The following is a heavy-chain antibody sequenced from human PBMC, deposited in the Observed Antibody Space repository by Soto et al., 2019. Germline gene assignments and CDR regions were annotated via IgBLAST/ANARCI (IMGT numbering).Heavy chain of an antibody. CDR3: ARVYSGSDSDY. V-gene: IGHV4-4*02. CDR2: IFYSGYT. D-gene: IGHD1-26*01. Sequence: QVQLQESGPGLVKPSGTLSLTCAVSGGSISSNNWWSWVRQPPGKGLEWIGEIFYSGYTHYSPSLKRRVTISVDKSKNQFSLKLTSVTAADTAVYYCARVYSGSDSDYWGQGTLVTVSS. J-gene: IGHJ4*02. CDR1: GGSISSNNW.